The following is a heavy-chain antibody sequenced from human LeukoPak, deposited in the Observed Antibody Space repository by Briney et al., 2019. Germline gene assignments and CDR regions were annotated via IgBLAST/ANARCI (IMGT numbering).Heavy chain of an antibody. CDR1: GYTFINYG. CDR3: ARDYCRDTSCPDGLFDY. V-gene: IGHV1-18*01. D-gene: IGHD2-2*01. Sequence: GASVKVSCKASGYTFINYGISWVRQAPGEGLQWLGWIDTFKGNTTYVQRLQGRVTMTMDTSTSTAYMELRSLRSDDTAVYYCARDYCRDTSCPDGLFDYWGQGTLVTVSS. CDR2: IDTFKGNT. J-gene: IGHJ4*02.